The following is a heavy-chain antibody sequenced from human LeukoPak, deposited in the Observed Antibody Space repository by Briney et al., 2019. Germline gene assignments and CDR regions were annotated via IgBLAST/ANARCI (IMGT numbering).Heavy chain of an antibody. CDR2: MNPNSGNT. CDR3: ARGDTVTSLLYYYYYGMDV. D-gene: IGHD4-17*01. Sequence: ASVKVSCKASGYTFTSYDINWVRQATGQGLEWMGWMNPNSGNTGYAQKFQGGVTMTRNTSISTAYMELSSLRSEDTAVYYCARGDTVTSLLYYYYYGMDVWGQGTTVTVSS. CDR1: GYTFTSYD. J-gene: IGHJ6*02. V-gene: IGHV1-8*01.